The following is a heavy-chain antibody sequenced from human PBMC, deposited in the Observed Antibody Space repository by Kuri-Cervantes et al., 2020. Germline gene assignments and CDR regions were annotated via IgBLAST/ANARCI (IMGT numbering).Heavy chain of an antibody. V-gene: IGHV1-2*02. CDR1: GYTFTGYY. CDR2: INPNSGGT. D-gene: IGHD3-22*01. J-gene: IGHJ4*02. CDR3: AKREGGYRPFDY. Sequence: ASVKVSCKASGYTFTGYYMHWVRQAPGQGLEWMGWINPNSGGTNYAQKFQGRVTMTRDTSISTAYMELNSLRAEDTAVYYCAKREGGYRPFDYWGQGALVTVSS.